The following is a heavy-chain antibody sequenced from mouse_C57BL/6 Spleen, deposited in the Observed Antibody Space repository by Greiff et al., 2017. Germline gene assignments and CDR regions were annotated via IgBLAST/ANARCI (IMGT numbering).Heavy chain of an antibody. Sequence: EVKVVESGGGLVKPGGSLKLSCAASGFTFSDYGMHWVRQAPEKGLEWVAYISSGSSTIYYADTVKGRFTISRDNATNTLFLQMTSLGSEDTAMYYCARRNYGSSFDYWGQGTTLTVSS. D-gene: IGHD1-1*01. V-gene: IGHV5-17*01. CDR2: ISSGSSTI. J-gene: IGHJ2*01. CDR3: ARRNYGSSFDY. CDR1: GFTFSDYG.